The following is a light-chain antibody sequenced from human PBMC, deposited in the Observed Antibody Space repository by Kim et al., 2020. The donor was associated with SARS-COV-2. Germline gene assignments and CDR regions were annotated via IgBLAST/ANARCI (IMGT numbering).Light chain of an antibody. Sequence: EIVLTQSPGTLSLSPGERATLSCRASQSVSSSYLAWFQQKPGQAPRLLIYGASSRATGIPDRFNGSGSGTDFTLTISRLEPEDFAVYYCQHYGSFPLTFGGGTKVDIK. CDR3: QHYGSFPLT. CDR2: GAS. CDR1: QSVSSSY. J-gene: IGKJ4*01. V-gene: IGKV3-20*01.